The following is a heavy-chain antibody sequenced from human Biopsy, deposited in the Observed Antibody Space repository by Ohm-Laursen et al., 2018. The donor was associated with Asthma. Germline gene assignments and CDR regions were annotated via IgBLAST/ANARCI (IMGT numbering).Heavy chain of an antibody. CDR2: INAANGNT. CDR3: ARTYFDFLTGQVHDAFAM. J-gene: IGHJ3*02. CDR1: GYTFINYA. V-gene: IGHV1-3*01. Sequence: ASVKVSCKPSGYTFINYAIHWVRQAPGQRLEWMGWINAANGNTKYSQKFRGRLTISRDTSASTAYMDLSSLRSEDTAVYYCARTYFDFLTGQVHDAFAMWGQGTMVTVSS. D-gene: IGHD3-9*01.